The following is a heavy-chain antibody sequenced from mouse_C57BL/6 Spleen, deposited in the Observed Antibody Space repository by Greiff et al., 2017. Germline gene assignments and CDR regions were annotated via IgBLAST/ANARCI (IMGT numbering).Heavy chain of an antibody. CDR2: IDPSDSET. CDR1: GYTFTSYW. J-gene: IGHJ2*01. V-gene: IGHV1-52*01. D-gene: IGHD2-10*02. CDR3: ARGRYGNYGDD. Sequence: QVQLQQPGAELVRPGSSVKLSCKASGYTFTSYWMHWVKQRPIQGLEWIGNIDPSDSETHYNQKFKDKATLTVDKSSSTAYMQLSSLTSEDSAVYYCARGRYGNYGDDWGQGATLTVSS.